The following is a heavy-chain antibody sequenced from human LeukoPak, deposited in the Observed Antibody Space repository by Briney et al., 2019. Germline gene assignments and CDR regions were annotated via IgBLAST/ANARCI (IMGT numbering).Heavy chain of an antibody. Sequence: PGGSLRLSCAASGFTFEDYTMHWVRQAPGKGLEWVSLISWDGGSTHYADSVKGRFTISRDNSKNTLYLQMNSLRAEDTAVYYCAKDRTYYYDSSGYLDYWGQGTLVTVSS. CDR2: ISWDGGST. CDR1: GFTFEDYT. D-gene: IGHD3-22*01. J-gene: IGHJ4*02. CDR3: AKDRTYYYDSSGYLDY. V-gene: IGHV3-43*01.